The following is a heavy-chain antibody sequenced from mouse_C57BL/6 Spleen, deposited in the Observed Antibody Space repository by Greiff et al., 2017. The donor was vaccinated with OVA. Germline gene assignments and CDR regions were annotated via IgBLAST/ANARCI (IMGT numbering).Heavy chain of an antibody. D-gene: IGHD2-4*01. V-gene: IGHV1-55*01. CDR3: ARYAKIYDYDGYWYFDV. CDR1: GYTFTSYW. J-gene: IGHJ1*03. Sequence: QVQLKQSGAELVKPGASVKMSCKASGYTFTSYWITWVKQRPGQGLEWIGDIYPGSGSTNYNEKFKSKATLTVDTSSSTAYMQLSSLTSEDSAVYYCARYAKIYDYDGYWYFDVWGTGTTVTVSS. CDR2: IYPGSGST.